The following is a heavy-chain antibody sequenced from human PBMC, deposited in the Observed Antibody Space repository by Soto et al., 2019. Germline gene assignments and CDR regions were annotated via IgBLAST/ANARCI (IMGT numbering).Heavy chain of an antibody. J-gene: IGHJ6*02. CDR3: ARGGIAAPVTYYYGMDV. V-gene: IGHV1-69*01. CDR2: IIPIFGTA. Sequence: QVQLVQSGAEVKKPGSSVKVSCKASGGTFSSYAISWVRLAPGQGLEWMGGIIPIFGTANYAQKFQGRVTITADESTSTAYMELSSLRSEDTAVYYCARGGIAAPVTYYYGMDVWGQGTTVTVSS. CDR1: GGTFSSYA. D-gene: IGHD6-13*01.